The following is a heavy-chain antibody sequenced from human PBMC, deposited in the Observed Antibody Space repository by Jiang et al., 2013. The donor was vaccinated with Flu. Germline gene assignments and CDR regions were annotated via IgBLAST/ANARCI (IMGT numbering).Heavy chain of an antibody. J-gene: IGHJ4*02. Sequence: SQTLSLTCAISGDSVSSNSAAWNWIRQSPSRGLEWLGRTYYRSKWYNDYAVSVKSRITINPDTSKNQFSLQLNSVTPEDTAVYYCARDGIDSSGWAWGADYYFDYWGQGTLVTVSS. CDR3: ARDGIDSSGWAWGADYYFDY. V-gene: IGHV6-1*01. CDR1: GDSVSSNSAA. D-gene: IGHD6-19*01. CDR2: TYYRSKWYN.